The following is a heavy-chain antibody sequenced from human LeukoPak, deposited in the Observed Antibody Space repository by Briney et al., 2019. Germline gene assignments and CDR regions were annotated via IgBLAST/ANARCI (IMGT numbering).Heavy chain of an antibody. D-gene: IGHD3-16*01. J-gene: IGHJ4*02. CDR3: TPGGLVDY. V-gene: IGHV3-73*01. CDR2: IRSKANSYAT. Sequence: PGGSLDLSCAAPGFPFNGSGMHWARQASGKGLEWVGRIRSKANSYATAYAASVKGRFTISRDDSKNTAYLQMNSLKTEDTAVYYCTPGGLVDYWGQGTLVTVSS. CDR1: GFPFNGSG.